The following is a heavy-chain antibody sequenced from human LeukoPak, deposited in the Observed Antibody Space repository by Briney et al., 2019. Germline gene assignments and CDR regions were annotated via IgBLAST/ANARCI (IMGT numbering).Heavy chain of an antibody. J-gene: IGHJ3*01. V-gene: IGHV3-21*06. D-gene: IGHD3-10*01. CDR3: TRGVYASGSYYGAFDV. CDR1: GFTFSSNN. CDR2: ISIGGTYR. Sequence: GGSLRLSCAVSGFTFSSNNMNWVRQAPGKGLEWVASISIGGTYRHFADSMKGRFTISRDDAKNLVFLQMTSLRAEDTAVYYCTRGVYASGSYYGAFDVWGQGSMVTVSS.